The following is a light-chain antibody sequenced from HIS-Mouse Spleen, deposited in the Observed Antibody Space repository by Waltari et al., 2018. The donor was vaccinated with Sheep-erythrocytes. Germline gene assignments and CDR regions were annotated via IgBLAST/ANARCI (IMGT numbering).Light chain of an antibody. J-gene: IGLJ2*01. V-gene: IGLV1-44*01. CDR1: SSHIGSNT. CDR2: SNN. CDR3: AAWDDSLNGVV. Sequence: QSVLTQPPSASGTPGQRVTISCSGSSSHIGSNTVNWYQQLPGTAPKLLIYSNNQRPPGVPDRCSGSKSGTSASLAISGLQSEDEADYYCAAWDDSLNGVVFGGGTKLTVL.